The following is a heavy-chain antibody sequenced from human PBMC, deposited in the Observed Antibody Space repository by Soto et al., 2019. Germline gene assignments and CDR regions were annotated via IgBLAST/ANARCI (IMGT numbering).Heavy chain of an antibody. D-gene: IGHD2-21*02. CDR3: AKDARDTGGNSGIDY. CDR2: IIGSGAIT. Sequence: WGSLRLSCVASEFTFSSYAISCFRQSPLMGLEWVSSIIGSGAITYYADSVKGRFTISRDNSKSTLYLQMNSLRVEDTALYYCAKDARDTGGNSGIDYWGQGTLVTVSS. J-gene: IGHJ4*02. CDR1: EFTFSSYA. V-gene: IGHV3-23*01.